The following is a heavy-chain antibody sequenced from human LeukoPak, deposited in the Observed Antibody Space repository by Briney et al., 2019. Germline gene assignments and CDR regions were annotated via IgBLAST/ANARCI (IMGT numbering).Heavy chain of an antibody. D-gene: IGHD3-16*02. CDR3: ARTNGAGLSAYFDY. CDR2: IYYSGST. CDR1: GGSISSSSYY. Sequence: SETLSLTCTVSGGSISSSSYYWGWIRQPPGKGLEWIGSIYYSGSTYYNPSLKSRVTISVDTSKNQFSLKLSSVTAADTAVYYCARTNGAGLSAYFDYWGQGTLVTVSS. V-gene: IGHV4-39*01. J-gene: IGHJ4*02.